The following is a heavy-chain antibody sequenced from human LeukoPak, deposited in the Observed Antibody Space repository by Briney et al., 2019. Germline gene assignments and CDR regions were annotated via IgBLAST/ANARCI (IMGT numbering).Heavy chain of an antibody. V-gene: IGHV4-59*01. CDR3: ARGGHSRHFDY. CDR2: IYYSGST. D-gene: IGHD6-13*01. Sequence: SETLSLTCTVSGGSLSSYYWSWIRQPPGKGLEWIGYIYYSGSTNYSPSLKSRVTISVDTSKNQFSLKLSSVTAADTAVYYCARGGHSRHFDYWGQGTLVTVSS. CDR1: GGSLSSYY. J-gene: IGHJ4*02.